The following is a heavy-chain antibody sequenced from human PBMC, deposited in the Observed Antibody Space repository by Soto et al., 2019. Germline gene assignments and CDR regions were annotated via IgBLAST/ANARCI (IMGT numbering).Heavy chain of an antibody. D-gene: IGHD3-3*01. V-gene: IGHV4-4*02. CDR2: IYHSGST. Sequence: SETLSLTCAVSSGSISSSNWWSWVRQPPGKGLEWIGEIYHSGSTNYNPSLKSRVTISVDKSKNQFSLKLSSVTAADTAVYYCARVGYDFWSGYTNYYYYYMDVWGKGTTVTVSS. CDR3: ARVGYDFWSGYTNYYYYYMDV. J-gene: IGHJ6*03. CDR1: SGSISSSNW.